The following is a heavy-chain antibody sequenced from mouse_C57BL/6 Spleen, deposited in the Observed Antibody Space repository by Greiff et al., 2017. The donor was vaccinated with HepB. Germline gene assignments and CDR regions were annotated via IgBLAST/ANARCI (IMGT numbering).Heavy chain of an antibody. D-gene: IGHD1-1*01. CDR1: GYTFTSYW. V-gene: IGHV1-52*01. Sequence: QVQLQQPGAELVRPGSSVKLSCKASGYTFTSYWMHWVKQSPIQGLEWIGNIDPSDSETHYNQKFKDKATLTVDKSSSTAYMQLSSLTSEDSAVYYCARNHYGTFDYWGQGTTLTVSS. CDR3: ARNHYGTFDY. J-gene: IGHJ2*01. CDR2: IDPSDSET.